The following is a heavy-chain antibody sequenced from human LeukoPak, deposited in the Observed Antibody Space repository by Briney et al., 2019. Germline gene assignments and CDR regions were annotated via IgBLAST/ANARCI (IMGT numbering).Heavy chain of an antibody. D-gene: IGHD2-15*01. J-gene: IGHJ4*02. CDR2: IWYDGSNK. Sequence: GGSLRLSCAASGFTFSSYGMHWVRQAPGKGLEWVAVIWYDGSNKYYADSVKGRFTISRDNSKNTLYLQMNSLRAEDTAVYYCARDACSGGSCRKRACFDYWGQGTLVTVSS. CDR3: ARDACSGGSCRKRACFDY. V-gene: IGHV3-33*01. CDR1: GFTFSSYG.